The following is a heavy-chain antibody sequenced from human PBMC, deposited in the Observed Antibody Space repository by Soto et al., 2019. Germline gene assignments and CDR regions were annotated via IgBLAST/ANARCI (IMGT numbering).Heavy chain of an antibody. Sequence: ASVKVSCKASGYTFTSYGISWVRQAPGQGLEWMGWISAYNGNTNYAQKLQGRVTMTTDTSTSTAYMELRSLRSDDTAVYYCARVGAAAGNYYYYGMDVWGQGTMVTVSS. D-gene: IGHD6-13*01. V-gene: IGHV1-18*01. CDR1: GYTFTSYG. CDR2: ISAYNGNT. J-gene: IGHJ6*02. CDR3: ARVGAAAGNYYYYGMDV.